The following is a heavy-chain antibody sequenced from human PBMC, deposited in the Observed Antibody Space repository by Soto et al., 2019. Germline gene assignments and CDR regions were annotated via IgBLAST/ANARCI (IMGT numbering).Heavy chain of an antibody. CDR1: GFTFSSYG. Sequence: QVQLVESGGGVVQPGRSLRLSCAASGFTFSSYGMHWVRQAPGKGLEWVAVISYDGSNKYYADSVKGRFTISRDNSKNTLYLQMNSLRAEDTAVYYCAKDQSVGYGGNGHDAFDIWGQGTMVTVSS. D-gene: IGHD4-17*01. CDR3: AKDQSVGYGGNGHDAFDI. V-gene: IGHV3-30*18. CDR2: ISYDGSNK. J-gene: IGHJ3*02.